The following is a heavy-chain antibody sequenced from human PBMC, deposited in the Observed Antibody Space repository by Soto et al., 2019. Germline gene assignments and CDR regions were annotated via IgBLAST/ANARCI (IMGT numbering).Heavy chain of an antibody. J-gene: IGHJ4*02. D-gene: IGHD2-15*01. Sequence: GGSLRLSCAASGFTFSSYGMHWVRQAPGKGLEWVAVIWYDGSNKYYADSVKGRFTISRDNSKNTLYLQMNSLRAEDTAVYYCARGDCSGGSCYHPYFDYWGQGTLVTVSS. V-gene: IGHV3-33*01. CDR2: IWYDGSNK. CDR1: GFTFSSYG. CDR3: ARGDCSGGSCYHPYFDY.